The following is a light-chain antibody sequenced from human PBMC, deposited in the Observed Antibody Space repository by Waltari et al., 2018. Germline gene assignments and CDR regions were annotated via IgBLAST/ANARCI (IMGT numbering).Light chain of an antibody. J-gene: IGKJ2*01. CDR2: EAA. Sequence: DIQITQSPSSLSASVGDSVTITCRASHDISQYLNWYHQRPGRAPKLLIYEAAQLEMGVSSRFSGSGYGTIFTLTIRSVQAADVGTYFCQQYDDVPYYTFGQGT. CDR1: HDISQY. V-gene: IGKV1-33*01. CDR3: QQYDDVPYYT.